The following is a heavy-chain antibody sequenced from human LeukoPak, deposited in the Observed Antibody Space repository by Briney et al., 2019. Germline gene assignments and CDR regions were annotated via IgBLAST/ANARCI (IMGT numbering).Heavy chain of an antibody. V-gene: IGHV3-66*02. CDR1: GFSVSSKY. D-gene: IGHD4-17*01. J-gene: IGHJ4*02. CDR2: IYSGGSI. Sequence: GGSLRLSCAASGFSVSSKYMTWVRPAPGKGLEWVSVIYSGGSISYADSLKGRFTISRDNSKNTLYLQMNSLRVEDTAVYYCATDSNNSGDYEDWGQGTLVTVSS. CDR3: ATDSNNSGDYED.